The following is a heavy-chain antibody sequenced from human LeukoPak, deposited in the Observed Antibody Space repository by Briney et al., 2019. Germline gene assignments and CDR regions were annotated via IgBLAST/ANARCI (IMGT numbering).Heavy chain of an antibody. V-gene: IGHV4-31*03. Sequence: SETLSLTCTVSGGSISSGGYYWSWIRQRPGKGLEWIWYIYYSGSTYYNPSLKSRVTISVDTSKTQSSLTLSSVTAADTAVYSCASTPYYYDSSGPWFDPWGQGTLVTVSS. CDR2: IYYSGST. CDR3: ASTPYYYDSSGPWFDP. CDR1: GGSISSGGYY. D-gene: IGHD3-22*01. J-gene: IGHJ5*02.